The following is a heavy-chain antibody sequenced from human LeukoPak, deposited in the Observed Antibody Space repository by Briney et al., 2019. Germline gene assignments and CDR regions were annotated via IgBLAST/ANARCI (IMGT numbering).Heavy chain of an antibody. CDR3: ARESAVAGIDY. V-gene: IGHV3-21*01. J-gene: IGHJ4*02. CDR2: ISSSSSYI. CDR1: GFTFSSYS. Sequence: GGSLRLSCAASGFTFSSYSMTWVRQAPGKGLEWASSISSSSSYIYYADSVKGRFTISRDNAKNSLYLQMNSLRAEDTAVYYCARESAVAGIDYWGQGTLVTVSS. D-gene: IGHD6-19*01.